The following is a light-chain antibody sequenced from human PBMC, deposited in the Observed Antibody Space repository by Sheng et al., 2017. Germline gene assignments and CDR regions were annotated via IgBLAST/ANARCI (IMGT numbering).Light chain of an antibody. J-gene: IGKJ3*01. CDR3: QQLHRYPRN. CDR1: QGISSA. Sequence: AIQLTQSPSSLSASVGDRVTITCRASQGISSALAWYQQKPGKAPKLLIYAASSLESGVPSRFSGSGSGTEFTLTINRLQPEDFATYYCQQLHRYPRNFGPGTKVDLK. CDR2: AAS. V-gene: IGKV1-13*02.